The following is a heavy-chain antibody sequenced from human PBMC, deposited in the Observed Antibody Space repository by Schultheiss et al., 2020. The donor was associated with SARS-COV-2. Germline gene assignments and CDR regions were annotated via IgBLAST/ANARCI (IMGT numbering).Heavy chain of an antibody. D-gene: IGHD2-15*01. CDR3: ARMEGSSLFRDDGMDV. CDR1: GYTFTSYG. V-gene: IGHV1-2*06. CDR2: INPNYFAT. J-gene: IGHJ6*02. Sequence: ASVKVSCKASGYTFTSYGISWVRQAPGQGLEWMGRINPNYFATNYAQKFQGRVTMTRDTSTSTAYMELTSLTSDDTAVYYCARMEGSSLFRDDGMDVWGQGTTVTVSS.